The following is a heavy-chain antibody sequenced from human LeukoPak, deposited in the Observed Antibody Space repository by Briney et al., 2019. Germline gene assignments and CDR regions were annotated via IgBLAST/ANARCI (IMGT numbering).Heavy chain of an antibody. V-gene: IGHV3-43*02. D-gene: IGHD3-9*01. CDR1: GFTFDDYA. CDR2: ISGDGGST. CDR3: AKDNYDILTGPFDY. Sequence: GGSLRLSCAASGFTFDDYAMHWVRQAPGKGLEWVSLISGDGGSTYYADSVKGRFTISRDNSKNSLYLQMNSLRTEDTASYYCAKDNYDILTGPFDYWGQGTLVTVSS. J-gene: IGHJ4*02.